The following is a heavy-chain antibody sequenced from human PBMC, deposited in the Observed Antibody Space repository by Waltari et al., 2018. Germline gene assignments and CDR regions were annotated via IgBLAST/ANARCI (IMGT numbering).Heavy chain of an antibody. CDR1: EFTFRSYA. V-gene: IGHV3-23*01. CDR3: AKDPAGTYYFEY. CDR2: IRGSGGNT. D-gene: IGHD6-19*01. Sequence: EVQLLESGGGLVQPGGSLRLSCAASEFTFRSYAMNWVRQAPGKGLEWVSTIRGSGGNTYYADSVKGRFTISRDNSKNTLYLQMNSLRAEDTAVYYCAKDPAGTYYFEYWGQGTLVTVSS. J-gene: IGHJ4*02.